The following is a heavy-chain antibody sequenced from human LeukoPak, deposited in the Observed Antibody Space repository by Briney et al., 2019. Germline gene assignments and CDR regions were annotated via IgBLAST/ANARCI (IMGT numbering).Heavy chain of an antibody. CDR3: ARGGGPMVRGVIIPTYYFDY. CDR2: NNHSGST. CDR1: GGSFSGYY. Sequence: SETLSLTCAVYGGSFSGYYWSWIRQPPGKGLESIGENNHSGSTNYNPSLKSRVTISVDTSKNQFSLKLSSVTAADTAVYYCARGGGPMVRGVIIPTYYFDYWGQGTLVTVSS. D-gene: IGHD3-10*01. V-gene: IGHV4-34*01. J-gene: IGHJ4*02.